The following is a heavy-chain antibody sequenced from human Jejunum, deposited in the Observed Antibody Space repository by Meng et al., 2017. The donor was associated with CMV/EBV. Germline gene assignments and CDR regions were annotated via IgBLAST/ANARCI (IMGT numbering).Heavy chain of an antibody. CDR3: ARADKVRFDY. CDR2: INHSGST. CDR1: GGTRSRSKW. V-gene: IGHV4-4*02. J-gene: IGHJ4*02. Sequence: QEQLQGSGPGLGNLSRTRALDCAVTGGTRSRSKWGSWVRKPPGKGVEWIGEINHSGSTNYNRPLRSRVSISVDKSKNQFSLKLSSVTAADTAVNYCARADKVRFDYWGQGTLVTVSS.